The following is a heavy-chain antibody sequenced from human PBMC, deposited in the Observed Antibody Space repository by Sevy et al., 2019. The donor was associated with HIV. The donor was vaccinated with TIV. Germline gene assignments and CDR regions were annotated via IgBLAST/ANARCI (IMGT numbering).Heavy chain of an antibody. D-gene: IGHD5-18*01. CDR3: AKEYSYGYYFDY. V-gene: IGHV3-30*02. CDR1: GFTFSSYD. Sequence: GGSLRLSCAASGFTFSSYDMHWVRQAPGKGLEWVAFIRYDGNNKYYADSVKGRFTISRDNSKDTLYLQMNSLRPEDTAVYYCAKEYSYGYYFDYWGQGTLVTVSS. CDR2: IRYDGNNK. J-gene: IGHJ4*02.